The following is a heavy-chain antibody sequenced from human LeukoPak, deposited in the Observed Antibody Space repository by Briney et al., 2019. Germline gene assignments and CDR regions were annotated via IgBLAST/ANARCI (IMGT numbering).Heavy chain of an antibody. CDR1: GFTFSSYG. D-gene: IGHD1-1*01. CDR2: ISYDGSNK. V-gene: IGHV3-30*18. J-gene: IGHJ4*02. CDR3: AKDRTLAFDY. Sequence: GGSLRPSCAASGFTFSSYGMHWVRQAPGKGLEWVAVISYDGSNKYYADSVKGRFTISRDNSKNTLYLQMNSLRAEDTAVYYCAKDRTLAFDYWGQGTLVTVSS.